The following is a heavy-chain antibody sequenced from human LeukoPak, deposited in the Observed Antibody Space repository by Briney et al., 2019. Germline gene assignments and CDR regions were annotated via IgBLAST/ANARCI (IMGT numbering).Heavy chain of an antibody. CDR3: ARGVPDYGDYGSNWFDP. V-gene: IGHV4-34*01. CDR1: GRSFSGYY. Sequence: SETLSLTCAVYGRSFSGYYWSWIRQPPGKGLEWIGEINHSGSTNYNPSLTSRVTISVDTSKNQFSLKLSSVTAADTAVYYCARGVPDYGDYGSNWFDPWGQGTLVTVSS. D-gene: IGHD4-17*01. J-gene: IGHJ5*02. CDR2: INHSGST.